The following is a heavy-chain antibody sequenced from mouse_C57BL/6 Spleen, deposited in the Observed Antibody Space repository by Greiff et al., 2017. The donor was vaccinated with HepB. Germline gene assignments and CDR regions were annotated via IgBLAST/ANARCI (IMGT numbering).Heavy chain of an antibody. CDR3: ARGAYYGSSLRSFDY. V-gene: IGHV1-80*01. Sequence: VKLQESGAELVKPGASVKISCKASGYAFSSYWMNWVKQRPGKGLEWIGQIYPGDGDTNYNGKFKGKATLTADKSSSTAYMQLSSLTSEDSAVYFCARGAYYGSSLRSFDYWGQGTTLTVSS. J-gene: IGHJ2*01. CDR1: GYAFSSYW. CDR2: IYPGDGDT. D-gene: IGHD1-1*01.